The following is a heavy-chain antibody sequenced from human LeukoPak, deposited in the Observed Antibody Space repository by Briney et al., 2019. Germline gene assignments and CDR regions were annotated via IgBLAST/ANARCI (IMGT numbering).Heavy chain of an antibody. V-gene: IGHV3-30*02. CDR1: GFTFSSYG. CDR2: IRYDGSNK. D-gene: IGHD3-10*01. Sequence: GGSLRLSCAASGFTFSSYGMHWVRQAPGKGLEWVAFIRYDGSNKYYADSVKGRFTISRDNAKNTLYLQMNSLRAEDTAVYYCASYGSGSYLVFDPWGQGTLVTVSS. CDR3: ASYGSGSYLVFDP. J-gene: IGHJ5*02.